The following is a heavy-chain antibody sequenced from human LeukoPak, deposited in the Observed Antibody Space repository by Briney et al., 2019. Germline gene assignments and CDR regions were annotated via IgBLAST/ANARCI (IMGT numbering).Heavy chain of an antibody. Sequence: PGGSLRLSCAASGFTFSSYGMYWVRQAPGKGLEWVSFIWYDGSNQYYADSVKGRFTISRDNSKNTLFLQMNSLRAEDTALYYCARQAAATREDYFYYMDVWGKGTPVTVSS. CDR1: GFTFSSYG. J-gene: IGHJ6*03. D-gene: IGHD6-25*01. CDR2: IWYDGSNQ. V-gene: IGHV3-33*01. CDR3: ARQAAATREDYFYYMDV.